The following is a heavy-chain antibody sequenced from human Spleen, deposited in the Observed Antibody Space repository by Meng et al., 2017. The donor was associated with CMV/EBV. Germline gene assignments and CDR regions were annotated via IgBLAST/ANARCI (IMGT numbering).Heavy chain of an antibody. V-gene: IGHV4-39*07. J-gene: IGHJ3*02. D-gene: IGHD1-1*01. CDR1: GGSISSNPFY. Sequence: SETLSLTCSVSGGSISSNPFYWGWIRRPPGKGLEWIATLDYSGNTYYSPSLKSRVTISGDTSKNQFFLKLKSVTAADTAVYFCARDVLDDTGSAFDIWGQGTMVTVSS. CDR3: ARDVLDDTGSAFDI. CDR2: LDYSGNT.